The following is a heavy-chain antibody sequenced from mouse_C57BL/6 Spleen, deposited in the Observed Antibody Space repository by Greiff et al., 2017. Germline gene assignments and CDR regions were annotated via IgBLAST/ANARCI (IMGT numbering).Heavy chain of an antibody. CDR2: IDPEDGDT. CDR1: GFNINDYY. CDR3: TAHGYGQYYVDY. Sequence: EVKVEESGAELVRPGASVKLSCTASGFNINDYYMHWVKQRPEQGLEWIGRIDPEDGDTEYAPKFQGKATLTADTSSNTACLQLSSLPSEDTAVYYCTAHGYGQYYVDYWGKGTTLTVSS. D-gene: IGHD1-2*01. V-gene: IGHV14-1*01. J-gene: IGHJ2*01.